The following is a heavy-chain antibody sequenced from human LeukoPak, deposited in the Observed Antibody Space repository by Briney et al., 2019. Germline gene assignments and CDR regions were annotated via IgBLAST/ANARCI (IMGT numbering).Heavy chain of an antibody. D-gene: IGHD2-8*01. CDR3: ARDSRRGVKFDP. CDR2: IYYSGST. V-gene: IGHV4-61*01. CDR1: GGSISSGSYY. J-gene: IGHJ5*02. Sequence: SETLSLTCTVSGGSISSGSYYWSWIRQPPGKGLEWIGYIYYSGSTNYNPSLKSRVTISVDTSKNQFSLKLSSVTAADTAVYYCARDSRRGVKFDPWGQGTLVTVSS.